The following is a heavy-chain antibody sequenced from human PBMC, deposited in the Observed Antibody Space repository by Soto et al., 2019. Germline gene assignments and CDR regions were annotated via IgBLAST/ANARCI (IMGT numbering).Heavy chain of an antibody. V-gene: IGHV1-3*01. Sequence: ASVKVSCKASGYTFTSYAMHWVRQAPGQRLEWMGWINAGNGNTKYSQKFQGRVTITRDTSASTAYMELSSLRSEDTAVYYCARRVDYYDSSGYYFNGFDPFDYWGQGTLVTVSS. CDR2: INAGNGNT. D-gene: IGHD3-22*01. J-gene: IGHJ4*02. CDR1: GYTFTSYA. CDR3: ARRVDYYDSSGYYFNGFDPFDY.